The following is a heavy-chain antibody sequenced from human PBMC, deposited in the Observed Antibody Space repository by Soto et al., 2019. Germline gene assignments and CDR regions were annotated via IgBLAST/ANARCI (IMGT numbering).Heavy chain of an antibody. D-gene: IGHD5-18*01. Sequence: SVKVSCKSSGGTFSSYAISWVRQAPGQGLEWMGGIIPIFGTANYAQKFQGRVTITADESTSTAYMELSSLRSEDTAVYYCATQEHVDTAMVMNYYYYGMDVWGQGTTVTVSS. CDR3: ATQEHVDTAMVMNYYYYGMDV. V-gene: IGHV1-69*13. CDR1: GGTFSSYA. CDR2: IIPIFGTA. J-gene: IGHJ6*02.